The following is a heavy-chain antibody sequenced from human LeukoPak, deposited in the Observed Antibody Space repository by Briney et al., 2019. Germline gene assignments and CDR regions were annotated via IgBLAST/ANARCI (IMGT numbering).Heavy chain of an antibody. Sequence: SETLSLTCTVSGGSISSSSYYWSWIRQHPGKDLEWIGYIYYSGTTYYNPSLKSRVTISVDTSKNQFSLKLSSVTAADTAVYYCARDSTAMVTVAANAFDIWGQGTMVTVSS. V-gene: IGHV4-31*03. CDR3: ARDSTAMVTVAANAFDI. D-gene: IGHD5-18*01. J-gene: IGHJ3*02. CDR1: GGSISSSSYY. CDR2: IYYSGTT.